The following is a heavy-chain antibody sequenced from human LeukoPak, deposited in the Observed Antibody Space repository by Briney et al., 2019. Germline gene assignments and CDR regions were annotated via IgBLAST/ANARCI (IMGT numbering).Heavy chain of an antibody. CDR3: ARDVSYCSSTSCYTLLYNWFDP. J-gene: IGHJ5*02. D-gene: IGHD2-2*02. V-gene: IGHV1-18*01. CDR2: ISAYNGNT. Sequence: ASVTVSFTASGYTFTSYGISWVRQAPGQGLEWMGWISAYNGNTNYAQKLQGRVTMTTDTSTSTAYMELRSLRSDDTAVYYCARDVSYCSSTSCYTLLYNWFDPWGQGTLVTVSS. CDR1: GYTFTSYG.